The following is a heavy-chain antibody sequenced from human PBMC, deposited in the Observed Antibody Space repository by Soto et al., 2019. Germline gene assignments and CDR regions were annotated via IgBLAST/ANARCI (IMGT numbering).Heavy chain of an antibody. CDR1: GEYISSGYY. CDR2: IIHGRTT. D-gene: IGHD1-26*01. Sequence: AGTLSLTCAASGEYISSGYYRALIRQPPGKWLGWIGSIIHGRTTYYKASIKSRVTIAVDTAKNQFSLKLSSVTAADSAVYYCARADSVGYYQRCGQGALVTVSS. J-gene: IGHJ4*02. CDR3: ARADSVGYYQR. V-gene: IGHV4-38-2*01.